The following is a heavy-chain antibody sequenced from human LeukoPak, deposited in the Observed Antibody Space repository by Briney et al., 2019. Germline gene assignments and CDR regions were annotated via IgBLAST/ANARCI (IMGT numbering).Heavy chain of an antibody. J-gene: IGHJ4*02. CDR2: ISSSSSYM. D-gene: IGHD3-22*01. CDR3: AREGYYDSSGLIDY. V-gene: IGHV3-21*04. Sequence: PGGSLRLSCAASGFIFSSYSMNWVRQAPGKGLEWVSSISSSSSYMYYADSVKGRFTISRDNSKNTLYLQMNSLRAEDTAVYYCAREGYYDSSGLIDYWGQGTLVTVSS. CDR1: GFIFSSYS.